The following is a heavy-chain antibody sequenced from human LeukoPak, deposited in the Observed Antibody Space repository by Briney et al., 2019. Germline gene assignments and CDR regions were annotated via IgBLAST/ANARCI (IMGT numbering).Heavy chain of an antibody. J-gene: IGHJ6*02. CDR1: GDSVSSNSAA. Sequence: SQTLSLTCAISGDSVSSNSAAWNWIRQSPSRGLEWLGRIYYRSKWYNDYAVSVKSRMTINPDTSKNQFSLQLNSVTPEDTAVYYCARRTSVAEGNGMDVWGQGTTVTVSS. D-gene: IGHD6-19*01. CDR2: IYYRSKWYN. V-gene: IGHV6-1*01. CDR3: ARRTSVAEGNGMDV.